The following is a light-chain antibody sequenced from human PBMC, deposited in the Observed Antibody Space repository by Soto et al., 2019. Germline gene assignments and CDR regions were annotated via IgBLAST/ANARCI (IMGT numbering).Light chain of an antibody. CDR2: DVS. J-gene: IGLJ2*01. Sequence: QSALTQPASVSGSPGQSITISCTGTSSDVGGYNYVSWYQQLPGKAPKVMIYDVSNRPSGVSDRFSGFKSGNTASLTISGLQAEDEADYYCSSYTGSSTHVVFGGGTQLTVL. CDR3: SSYTGSSTHVV. V-gene: IGLV2-14*01. CDR1: SSDVGGYNY.